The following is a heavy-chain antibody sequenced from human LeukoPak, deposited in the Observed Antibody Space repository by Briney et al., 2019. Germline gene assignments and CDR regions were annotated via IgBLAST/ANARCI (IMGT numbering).Heavy chain of an antibody. J-gene: IGHJ4*02. CDR2: IYSGGST. D-gene: IGHD6-19*01. CDR1: GFTVSSNY. CDR3: ARGKFSCGWYIKTRYYFDY. V-gene: IGHV3-53*01. Sequence: GGSLRLSCAASGFTVSSNYMSWVRQAPGKEREWVSVIYSGGSTYYAHSVKCRFTISIDNSKNKLFLQMDDLRAEDTAEYYCARGKFSCGWYIKTRYYFDYWGQGTLVTVSS.